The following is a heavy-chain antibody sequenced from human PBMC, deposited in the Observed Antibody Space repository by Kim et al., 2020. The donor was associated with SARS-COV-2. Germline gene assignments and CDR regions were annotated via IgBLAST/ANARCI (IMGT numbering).Heavy chain of an antibody. CDR3: ARIPFGLRGYDSSGYYSDY. Sequence: GGSLRLSCAASGFTFSSYSMNWVRQAPGKGLEWVSYISSSSSTIYYADSVKGRFTISRDNAKNSLYLQMNSLRDEDTAVYYCARIPFGLRGYDSSGYYSDYWGQGTLVTVSS. CDR2: ISSSSSTI. V-gene: IGHV3-48*02. D-gene: IGHD3-22*01. J-gene: IGHJ4*02. CDR1: GFTFSSYS.